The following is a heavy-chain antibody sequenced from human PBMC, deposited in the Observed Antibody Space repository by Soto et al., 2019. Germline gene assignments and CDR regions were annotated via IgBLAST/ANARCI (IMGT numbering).Heavy chain of an antibody. D-gene: IGHD2-15*01. CDR2: ISGSGGST. J-gene: IGHJ4*02. V-gene: IGHV3-23*01. Sequence: GGSLRLSCAASGFTFSSYAMSWVRQAPGKGLEWVSTISGSGGSTYYADSVKGRFTISRDNSKNTLFLQMNSLRAEDTAVYYCTKVPRYCSGGSCYGGYFDYWGQGTLVTVSS. CDR1: GFTFSSYA. CDR3: TKVPRYCSGGSCYGGYFDY.